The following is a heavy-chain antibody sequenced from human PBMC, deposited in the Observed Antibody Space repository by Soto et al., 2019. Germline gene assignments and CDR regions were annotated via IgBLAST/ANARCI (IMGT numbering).Heavy chain of an antibody. CDR1: GYTFTSYD. CDR2: MNPNSGKT. V-gene: IGHV1-8*01. CDR3: ARHHFPFYGSGRGYYNTYYLDF. J-gene: IGHJ6*03. Sequence: VQLVQSGAEVKKPGASVKVSCKASGYTFTSYDINWVRQATGQGREWMGWMNPNSGKTGYAQKLQGRVTMTRNTSISTAYMELSSLKSEDTAVYYCARHHFPFYGSGRGYYNTYYLDFWGKGTTVTVSS. D-gene: IGHD3-10*01.